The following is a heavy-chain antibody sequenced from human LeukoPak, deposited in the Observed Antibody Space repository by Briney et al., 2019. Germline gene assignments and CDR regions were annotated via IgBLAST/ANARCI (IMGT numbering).Heavy chain of an antibody. V-gene: IGHV3-23*01. CDR1: GFTFSSHA. CDR3: AKVTMAAYWYIDF. CDR2: ISFSGGST. Sequence: GGSLRLSCAASGFTFSSHALSWVRQAPGKGLEWVSGISFSGGSTYYADSVKGRFTISRDNSQNTLYLQMNSLRAEDTAEYYCAKVTMAAYWYIDFWGRGTLVTVSS. J-gene: IGHJ2*01. D-gene: IGHD2-8*01.